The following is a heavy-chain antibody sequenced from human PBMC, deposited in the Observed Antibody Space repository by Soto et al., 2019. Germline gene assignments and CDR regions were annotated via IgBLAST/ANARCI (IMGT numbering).Heavy chain of an antibody. J-gene: IGHJ4*02. CDR2: ISGSGGST. CDR1: GFTFSSYA. D-gene: IGHD5-12*01. CDR3: AKDHLQVATSICCFDY. Sequence: TGGSLRLSCAASGFTFSSYAMSWVRQAPGKGLEWVSAISGSGGSTYYADSVKGRFTISRDNSKNTLYLQMNSLRAEDTAVYYCAKDHLQVATSICCFDYWGQGTLVTVSS. V-gene: IGHV3-23*01.